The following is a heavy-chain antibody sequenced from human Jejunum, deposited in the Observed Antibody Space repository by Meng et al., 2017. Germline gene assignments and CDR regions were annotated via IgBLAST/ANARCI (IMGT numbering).Heavy chain of an antibody. V-gene: IGHV1-18*01. CDR3: ARGQGSSGYGIAFDL. D-gene: IGHD3-22*01. CDR1: VYSIPTLD. CDR2: ISTYNGNT. J-gene: IGHJ3*01. Sequence: ASVKVSCKASVYSIPTLDVSWGRQAPGRGLEWMGSISTYNGNTNYAQTFQGRVTMTTDTSTNTVYMELRSLGSHDTAVYYCARGQGSSGYGIAFDLWGQGTMVTVSS.